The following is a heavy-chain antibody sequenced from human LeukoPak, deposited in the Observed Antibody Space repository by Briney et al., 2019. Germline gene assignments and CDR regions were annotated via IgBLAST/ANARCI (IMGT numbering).Heavy chain of an antibody. CDR2: ISGSAGST. D-gene: IGHD1-1*01. CDR3: VKVGTGTTSAWFDP. CDR1: GFTFTTYA. J-gene: IGHJ5*02. Sequence: GGSLRLSCTASGFTFTTYARSWVRRAPGTGLEWVSKISGSAGSTYYADSVKGRFTISRDNSKNTLFLQMNSLRAEDTAIYYRVKVGTGTTSAWFDPWGQGTQVTVSS. V-gene: IGHV3-23*01.